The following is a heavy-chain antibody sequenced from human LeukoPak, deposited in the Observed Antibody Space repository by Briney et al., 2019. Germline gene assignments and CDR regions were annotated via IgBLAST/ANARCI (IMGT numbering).Heavy chain of an antibody. D-gene: IGHD3-22*01. Sequence: SETLSLTCTVSGGSISSGSYYWSWIRQPAGKGLEWIGRIYTSGSTNYNPSLKSRVTISVDTSTNQFSLMVISVTAADTAVYYCARFDDHYDSSGYYYWGQGTLVTVSS. V-gene: IGHV4-61*02. CDR1: GGSISSGSYY. J-gene: IGHJ4*02. CDR2: IYTSGST. CDR3: ARFDDHYDSSGYYY.